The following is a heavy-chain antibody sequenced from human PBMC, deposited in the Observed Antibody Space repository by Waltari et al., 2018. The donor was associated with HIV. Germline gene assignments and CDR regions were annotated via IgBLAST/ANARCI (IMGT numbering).Heavy chain of an antibody. D-gene: IGHD3-16*02. Sequence: QVHLQQWGAGLLKPSETLSLTCAVYGGSFSDYYWSWVRQSPGKGLEWIGEITHSGSTNYNPSLKSRVTMSVDTSKNQFSLKLKSVTGADTAVYYCARDSYDYIWGSHRRRSGFEPWGQGTLVTVSS. CDR3: ARDSYDYIWGSHRRRSGFEP. J-gene: IGHJ5*02. V-gene: IGHV4-34*01. CDR2: ITHSGST. CDR1: GGSFSDYY.